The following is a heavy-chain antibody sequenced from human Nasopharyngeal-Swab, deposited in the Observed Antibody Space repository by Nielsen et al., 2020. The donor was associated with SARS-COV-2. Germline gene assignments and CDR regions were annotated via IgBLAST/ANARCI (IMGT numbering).Heavy chain of an antibody. J-gene: IGHJ4*01. CDR1: GFTFGSSA. Sequence: GESLKISCAASGFTFGSSAISWVRQAPGMGLDWVSVIGSVGNTIYADSVKGRFTISRDNSKNTVYLQMNSLRAEDTAIYYCAKYFGSGAYQAFCDYWGHGTLVTVSS. V-gene: IGHV3-23*01. CDR3: AKYFGSGAYQAFCDY. D-gene: IGHD1-26*01. CDR2: IGSVGNT.